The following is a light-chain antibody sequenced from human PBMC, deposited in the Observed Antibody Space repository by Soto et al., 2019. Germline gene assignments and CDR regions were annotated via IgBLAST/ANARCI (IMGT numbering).Light chain of an antibody. CDR3: SSYTDVVTLEV. V-gene: IGLV2-14*01. CDR1: ASDIGRYNY. J-gene: IGLJ1*01. CDR2: EVS. Sequence: QSALTQPPSASGSPGQSVTISCIGTASDIGRYNYVSWYQHHPGKAPKLIIYEVSNRPSGVSNRFSGSKSGNTTSLTISGLQAEDVADYYCSSYTDVVTLEVFGPGTKVTVL.